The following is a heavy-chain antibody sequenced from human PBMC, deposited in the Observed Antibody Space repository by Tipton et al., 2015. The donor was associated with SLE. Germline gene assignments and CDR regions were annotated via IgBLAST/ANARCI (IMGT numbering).Heavy chain of an antibody. CDR3: AKDPSIAGRGFFEY. Sequence: FTISRDNAKNSLYLQMNSLRAEDTALYYCAKDPSIAGRGFFEYWGQGTLVTVSS. J-gene: IGHJ4*02. V-gene: IGHV3-9*01. D-gene: IGHD6-6*01.